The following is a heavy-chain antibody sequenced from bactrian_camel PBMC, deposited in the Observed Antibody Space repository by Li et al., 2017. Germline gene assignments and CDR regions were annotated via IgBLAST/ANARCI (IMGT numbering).Heavy chain of an antibody. J-gene: IGHJ4*01. Sequence: QVQLVESGGGSVQAGGSLSLSCTASGYTYKYNCMGWFRLPPGKEREMVAYIYSGGSTTDYHDSVKGRFTISRDNAKNTLYLQLNSLKTEDSARYYCAKWDAAELGTPQGQGTQVTVS. V-gene: IGHV3S54*01. CDR1: GYTYKYNC. CDR2: IYSGGSTT. D-gene: IGHD5*01.